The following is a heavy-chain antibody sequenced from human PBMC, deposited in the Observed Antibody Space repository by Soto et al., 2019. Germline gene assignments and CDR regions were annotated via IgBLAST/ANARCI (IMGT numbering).Heavy chain of an antibody. V-gene: IGHV1-69*01. CDR3: ARSQGSSTSLEIYYYYYYGMDV. CDR2: IIPISGTA. J-gene: IGHJ6*02. Sequence: QVQLVQSGAEVKKPGSSVKVSCKASGGTFSSYAISWVRQAPGQGLEWMGGIIPISGTANYAQKFQGRVTITADESPSTVSMELSSLRSEDTAVYFCARSQGSSTSLEIYYYYYYGMDVWGQGTTVTVSS. CDR1: GGTFSSYA. D-gene: IGHD2-2*01.